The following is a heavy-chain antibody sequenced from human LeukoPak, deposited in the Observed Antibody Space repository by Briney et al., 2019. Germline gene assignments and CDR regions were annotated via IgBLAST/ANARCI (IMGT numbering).Heavy chain of an antibody. V-gene: IGHV3-23*01. CDR3: ARAVGTAMATKIDY. J-gene: IGHJ4*02. Sequence: GGSLRLSCAASGFTFSSYAMSWVRQAPGKGLEWVSAISGSGGSTYYADSVKGRFTISRDNSKNTLYLQMNSLRAEDTAVYYCARAVGTAMATKIDYWGQGTLVTVSS. CDR2: ISGSGGST. CDR1: GFTFSSYA. D-gene: IGHD5-18*01.